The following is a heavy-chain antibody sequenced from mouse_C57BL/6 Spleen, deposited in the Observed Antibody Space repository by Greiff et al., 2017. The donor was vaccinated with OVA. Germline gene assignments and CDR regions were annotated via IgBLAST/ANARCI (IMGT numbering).Heavy chain of an antibody. Sequence: VQLQESGAELVKPGASVKLSCKASGYTFTSYWMHWVKQRPGRGLEWIGWIDPNSGGTKYNEKFKSKATLTVDKPSSTAYMQLSSLTSEDSAVYYCARDDYGSSPFDVWGTGTTVTVSS. D-gene: IGHD1-1*01. CDR2: IDPNSGGT. V-gene: IGHV1-72*01. J-gene: IGHJ1*03. CDR3: ARDDYGSSPFDV. CDR1: GYTFTSYW.